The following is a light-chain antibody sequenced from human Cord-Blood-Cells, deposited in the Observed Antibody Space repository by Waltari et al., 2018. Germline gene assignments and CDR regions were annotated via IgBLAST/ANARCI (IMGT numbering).Light chain of an antibody. V-gene: IGLV1-44*01. J-gene: IGLJ3*02. CDR2: SNN. CDR3: AAWDDSLNGPV. CDR1: SSNIGSNT. Sequence: QSLLTQPPSASGTPGQRVTISCSGSSSNIGSNTVNWYQQLPGTAPKLLIHSNNQRASGVPGRFSGSKSGTSASLAISGLQSEDEADYYGAAWDDSLNGPVFGGGTKLTVL.